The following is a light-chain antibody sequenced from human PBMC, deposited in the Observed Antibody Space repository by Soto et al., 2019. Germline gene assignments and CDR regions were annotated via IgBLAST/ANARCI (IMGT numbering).Light chain of an antibody. CDR1: QSVSYSSNDRNF. CDR3: HQYYRSPWT. CDR2: WAS. Sequence: DIELTQSPDSLAVSPGERATISCKSSQSVSYSSNDRNFVAWYQQKAGQSPKLLLHWASIRESGVPDRFSGSASGTDFTLTISGLQAEDGAVYYCHQYYRSPWTFGQGTRVEIK. V-gene: IGKV4-1*01. J-gene: IGKJ1*01.